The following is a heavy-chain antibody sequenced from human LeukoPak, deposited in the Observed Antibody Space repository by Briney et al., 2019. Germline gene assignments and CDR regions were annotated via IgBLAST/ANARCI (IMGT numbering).Heavy chain of an antibody. CDR1: GFIFSNYA. CDR2: IKQDGSET. Sequence: PGGSLRLSCAATGFIFSNYAMNWVRQAPGKGLEWVANIKQDGSETTYADSVRGRFTIFRDNAKDSVYLQMNSLRAEDSATYYCVREGFYFFDFWGQGTLVTVSS. V-gene: IGHV3-7*01. J-gene: IGHJ4*01. CDR3: VREGFYFFDF.